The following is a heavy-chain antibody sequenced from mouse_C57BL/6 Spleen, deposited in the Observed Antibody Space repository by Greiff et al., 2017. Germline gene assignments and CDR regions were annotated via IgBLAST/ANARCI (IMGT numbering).Heavy chain of an antibody. D-gene: IGHD1-1*01. J-gene: IGHJ4*01. CDR3: ARLFITTVVDAMDY. V-gene: IGHV5-17*01. Sequence: EVQLVESGGGLVKPGGSLKLSCAASGFTFSDYGMHWVRQAPEKGLAWVAYISSGSSTIYYADTVKGRFTISRDNAKNTLFLQMTSLRSEDTAMYYCARLFITTVVDAMDYWGQGTSVTVSS. CDR1: GFTFSDYG. CDR2: ISSGSSTI.